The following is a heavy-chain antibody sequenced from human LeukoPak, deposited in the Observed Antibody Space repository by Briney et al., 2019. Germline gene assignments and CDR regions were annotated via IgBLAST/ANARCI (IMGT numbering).Heavy chain of an antibody. J-gene: IGHJ4*02. V-gene: IGHV4-59*08. CDR1: GGSISSYY. Sequence: PSETLSLTCTVSGGSISSYYWSWIRQPPGKGLEWIGYIYYSGSTYYNPSLKSRVTISIDTSKNQFSLKLNSVTAADTAVYYCAKVWGSYRYAPNHFDYWGQGTLVTVSS. CDR2: IYYSGST. D-gene: IGHD3-16*02. CDR3: AKVWGSYRYAPNHFDY.